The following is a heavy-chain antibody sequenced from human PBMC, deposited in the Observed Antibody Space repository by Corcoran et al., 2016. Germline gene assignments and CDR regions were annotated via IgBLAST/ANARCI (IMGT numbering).Heavy chain of an antibody. Sequence: EVQLMQSGAGVKKPGESLKISCTASGYSFNTFWIGWVRRVPGKGPEWMGLIYPAYSETRYSPSFQGQVTISADKSITTAYLQWSSLKASDTAMYYCVRLFGYGPDPGFDYWGQGTLVTVSS. CDR3: VRLFGYGPDPGFDY. CDR1: GYSFNTFW. D-gene: IGHD3-16*01. V-gene: IGHV5-51*01. J-gene: IGHJ4*02. CDR2: IYPAYSET.